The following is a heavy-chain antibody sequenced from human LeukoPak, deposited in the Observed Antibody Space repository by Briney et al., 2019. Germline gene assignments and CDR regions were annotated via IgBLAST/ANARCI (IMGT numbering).Heavy chain of an antibody. D-gene: IGHD1-14*01. CDR1: GFTFSSYG. V-gene: IGHV3-30*02. Sequence: PGGSLRLSCAASGFTFSSYGMHWVRQAPGKGLEWVAFIRYDGSNKYYADSVKGRFTISRDNAKNSLYLQMNSLRAEDTAVYYCARHNWNHPGYWGQGTLVTVSS. CDR3: ARHNWNHPGY. J-gene: IGHJ4*02. CDR2: IRYDGSNK.